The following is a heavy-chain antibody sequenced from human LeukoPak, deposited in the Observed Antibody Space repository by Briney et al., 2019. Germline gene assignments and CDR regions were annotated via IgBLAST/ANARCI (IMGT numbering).Heavy chain of an antibody. V-gene: IGHV4-34*01. D-gene: IGHD1-14*01. CDR3: ARGDRPGYDY. J-gene: IGHJ4*02. CDR2: INHSGST. CDR1: GGSFSGYY. Sequence: TPSQTLSLTCAVSGGSFSGYYWSWIRQPPGKGLEWIGEINHSGSTNYNPSLKSRVTISVDTSKNQFSLKLSSVTAADTAVYYCARGDRPGYDYWGQGTLVTVSS.